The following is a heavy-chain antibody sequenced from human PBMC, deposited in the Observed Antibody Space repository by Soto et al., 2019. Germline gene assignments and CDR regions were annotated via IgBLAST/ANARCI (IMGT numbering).Heavy chain of an antibody. CDR3: AREGLGRAVAGDFDY. CDR1: GYTFTGYY. D-gene: IGHD6-19*01. V-gene: IGHV1-2*04. CDR2: INPNSGGT. J-gene: IGHJ4*02. Sequence: QVQLVQSGAEVKKPGASVKVSCKTSGYTFTGYYLHWVRQAPGQGLEWMGWINPNSGGTNYAQKFQGWVTMTRDTSITTAYMKLSRLRSDDTAVYYCAREGLGRAVAGDFDYWGQGTLVTVSS.